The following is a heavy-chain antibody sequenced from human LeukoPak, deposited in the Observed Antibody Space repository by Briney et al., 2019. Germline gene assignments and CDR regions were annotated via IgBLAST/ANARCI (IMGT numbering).Heavy chain of an antibody. J-gene: IGHJ6*03. V-gene: IGHV3-23*01. Sequence: PGGSLRLSCAASGFTFSSYAMSWVRQAPGKGLEWVSAISGSGGSTYYADSVKGRFTISRDNSKNTLYLQMNSLRAEDTAVYYCAKASTAMVTTGYYYVDVWGKGTTVTVSS. CDR3: AKASTAMVTTGYYYVDV. CDR2: ISGSGGST. CDR1: GFTFSSYA. D-gene: IGHD5-18*01.